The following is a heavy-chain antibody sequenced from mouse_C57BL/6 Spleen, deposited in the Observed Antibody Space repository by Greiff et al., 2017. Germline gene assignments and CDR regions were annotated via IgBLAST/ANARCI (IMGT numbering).Heavy chain of an antibody. CDR1: GYTFTTYP. J-gene: IGHJ3*01. D-gene: IGHD2-1*01. V-gene: IGHV1-47*01. CDR3: ARRDYGNYGGFAY. Sequence: QVQLKESGAELVKPGASVKMSCKASGYTFTTYPIEWMKQNHGKSLEWIGNFHPYNDDTKYNEKFKGKATLTVEKSSSTVYLELSRLTSDDSAVYYCARRDYGNYGGFAYWGQGTLVTVSA. CDR2: FHPYNDDT.